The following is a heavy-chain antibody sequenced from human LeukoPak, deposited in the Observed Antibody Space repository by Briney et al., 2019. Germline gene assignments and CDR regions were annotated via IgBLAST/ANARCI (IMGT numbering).Heavy chain of an antibody. CDR3: ARGKYSSGWFDY. D-gene: IGHD6-19*01. CDR2: ITTSSTYI. J-gene: IGHJ4*02. V-gene: IGHV3-21*01. Sequence: GGSLRLSCAASGFTFSSYSMSWVRQAPGRGLEWVSSITTSSTYISYADSVKGRFTISRDNAKNSLYLQMNSLRAEDTAVYYCARGKYSSGWFDYWVQGTLVPVSS. CDR1: GFTFSSYS.